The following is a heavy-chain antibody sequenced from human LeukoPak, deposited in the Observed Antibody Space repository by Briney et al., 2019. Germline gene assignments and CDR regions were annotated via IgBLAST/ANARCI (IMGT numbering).Heavy chain of an antibody. D-gene: IGHD6-13*01. CDR3: AAAGPSDYVYYMDV. CDR2: INPNSGGT. CDR1: GYTFTGYY. V-gene: IGHV1-2*02. J-gene: IGHJ6*03. Sequence: ASVKVSCKASGYTFTGYYMHWVRQAPGQGLEWMGWINPNSGGTNYAQKFQGRVTMTRDTSISTAYMELSRLRSDDTAAYYCAAAGPSDYVYYMDVWGKGTTVTISS.